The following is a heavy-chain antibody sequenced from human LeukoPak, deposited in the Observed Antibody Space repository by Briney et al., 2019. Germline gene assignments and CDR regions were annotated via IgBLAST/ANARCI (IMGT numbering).Heavy chain of an antibody. J-gene: IGHJ4*02. V-gene: IGHV3-23*01. CDR1: GFAFSSYG. CDR3: AKGGKWDVTPFDY. Sequence: GGSLRLSCTAPGFAFSSYGMSWVRQAPGVGLEWVSAIDGGGGRTWHADSVRGRFTISKDNSKNTLFMQMNSLRAEDTAVYYCAKGGKWDVTPFDYWGQGTLVTVSS. D-gene: IGHD1-26*01. CDR2: IDGGGGRT.